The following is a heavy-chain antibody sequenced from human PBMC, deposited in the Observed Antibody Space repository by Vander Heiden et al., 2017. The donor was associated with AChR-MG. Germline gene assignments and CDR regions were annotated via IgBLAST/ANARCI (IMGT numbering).Heavy chain of an antibody. CDR3: TRDRTPWGAVAGYY. D-gene: IGHD6-19*01. CDR2: IKSKTDGGTT. CDR1: GFTFTTAW. J-gene: IGHJ4*02. V-gene: IGHV3-15*01. Sequence: EVQLVASGGGLVEPGGSLRLSCAAPGFTFTTAWMGWVRQAPGKGLEWVGRIKSKTDGGTTDYAAPVKGRFTISRDDSKNTLYLQMNSLKTEDTAVYYCTRDRTPWGAVAGYYWGQGTLVTVSS.